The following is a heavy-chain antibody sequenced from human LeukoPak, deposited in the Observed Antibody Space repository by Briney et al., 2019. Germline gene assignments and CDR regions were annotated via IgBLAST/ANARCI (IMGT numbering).Heavy chain of an antibody. D-gene: IGHD3-10*01. CDR3: ARDRGSGSYEGYYFDY. J-gene: IGHJ4*02. CDR2: IWYDGSKK. CDR1: GFSFSGYG. V-gene: IGHV3-33*01. Sequence: GGSLRLSCAASGFSFSGYGMPWVRQAPGKGLEWVAIIWYDGSKKYYADSVKGRFTISRDNSKNTLYLQMNSLRAEDTAVYYCARDRGSGSYEGYYFDYWGQGTLVTVSS.